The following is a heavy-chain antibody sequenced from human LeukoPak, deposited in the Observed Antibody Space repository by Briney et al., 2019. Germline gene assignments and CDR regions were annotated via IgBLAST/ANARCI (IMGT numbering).Heavy chain of an antibody. V-gene: IGHV4-59*08. CDR2: IYYSGST. D-gene: IGHD6-19*01. Sequence: SETLSLTCTVSGGSISSYYWSWIRQPPGKGLEWIGYIYYSGSTNYNPSLKSRVTISVDTSKNQFSLKLSSVTAADTAVYYCARLEQWLVYFDYWGQGTLVTVSS. J-gene: IGHJ4*02. CDR3: ARLEQWLVYFDY. CDR1: GGSISSYY.